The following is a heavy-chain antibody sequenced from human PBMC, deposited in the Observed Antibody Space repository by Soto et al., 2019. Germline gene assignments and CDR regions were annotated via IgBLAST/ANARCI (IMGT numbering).Heavy chain of an antibody. Sequence: EVQLVESGGGLGQPGGSLRLSCAASGFSFSSYWMYWVRQAPGKGLVWVSRISSDGSSTNSADSVKGRFTISRDNAKNTLFPQVNSLRADYPAVYYCATDQFVLDSNHVGGVGYRGQGTLGTVSS. V-gene: IGHV3-74*01. J-gene: IGHJ4*02. D-gene: IGHD3-3*01. CDR2: ISSDGSST. CDR1: GFSFSSYW. CDR3: ATDQFVLDSNHVGGVGY.